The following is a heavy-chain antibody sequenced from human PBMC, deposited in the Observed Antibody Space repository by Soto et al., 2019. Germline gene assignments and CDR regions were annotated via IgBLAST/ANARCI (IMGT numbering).Heavy chain of an antibody. CDR2: ISAYNGNT. CDR3: ARDPNIVLMVYAIPTNWFDP. D-gene: IGHD2-8*01. CDR1: GYTFTSYG. V-gene: IGHV1-18*01. Sequence: QVQLVQSGAEVKKPGASVKVSCKASGYTFTSYGISWVRQAPGQGLERMGWISAYNGNTNYAQKLQGRVTITTDTSTSTAYMELRSLRSDDTAVYYCARDPNIVLMVYAIPTNWFDPWGQGTLVTVSS. J-gene: IGHJ5*02.